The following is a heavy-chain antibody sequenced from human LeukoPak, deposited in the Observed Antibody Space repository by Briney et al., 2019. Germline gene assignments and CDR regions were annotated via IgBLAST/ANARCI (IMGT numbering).Heavy chain of an antibody. V-gene: IGHV4-38-2*01. CDR2: IYHSGAS. D-gene: IGHD1-26*01. CDR3: ARLSQGLLLVDM. Sequence: PSETLSLTCVVSGYSISSSDYWGWIRQPPGRGLEWIGNIYHSGASYYNPSLKSRVTISVDTSKNQFSLKLTSVTAADTAVYYCARLSQGLLLVDMWGQGTMVTVSS. CDR1: GYSISSSDY. J-gene: IGHJ3*02.